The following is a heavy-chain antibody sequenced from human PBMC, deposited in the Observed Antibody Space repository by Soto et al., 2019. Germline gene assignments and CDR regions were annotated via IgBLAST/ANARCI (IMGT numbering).Heavy chain of an antibody. CDR2: ISGSGGRT. V-gene: IGHV3-23*01. Sequence: EVQLLESGGGLVQPGGSLRPSCAASGFTFSSYAMNWGRQAPGKGLGWVSAISGSGGRTYYADSVKGRFTISRDNSKNTLYLQMNSLRAEDTAVYYCAKHPWFGEFDYWGQGTLVTVSS. J-gene: IGHJ4*02. CDR3: AKHPWFGEFDY. D-gene: IGHD3-10*01. CDR1: GFTFSSYA.